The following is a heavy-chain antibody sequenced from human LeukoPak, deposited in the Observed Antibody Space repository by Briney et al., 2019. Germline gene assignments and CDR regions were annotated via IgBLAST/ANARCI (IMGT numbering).Heavy chain of an antibody. J-gene: IGHJ4*02. V-gene: IGHV4-31*03. CDR3: ARGDRDYYFDY. CDR1: GGSVRSGGYY. Sequence: SETLSLICTVSGGSVRSGGYYWSWIRQHPGKGLEWIGYIYESDSGSTYYNPSLESRLSISVDTSKNQFSLKLRSVTAADTAVYYCARGDRDYYFDYWGQGTLVTVSS. D-gene: IGHD5-24*01. CDR2: IYESDSGST.